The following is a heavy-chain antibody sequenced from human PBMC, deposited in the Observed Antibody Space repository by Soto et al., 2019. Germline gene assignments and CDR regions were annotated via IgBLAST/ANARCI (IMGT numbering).Heavy chain of an antibody. J-gene: IGHJ4*02. CDR2: ISGSGGST. V-gene: IGHV3-23*01. D-gene: IGHD2-2*03. CDR1: GFTFSSYA. CDR3: AKDGYCSSTSCNAPFDY. Sequence: GSLRLSCAASGFTFSSYAMSWVRQAPGKGLEWVSAISGSGGSTYYADSVKGRFTISRDNSKNTLYLQMNSLRAEDTAVYYCAKDGYCSSTSCNAPFDYWGQGTLVTVSS.